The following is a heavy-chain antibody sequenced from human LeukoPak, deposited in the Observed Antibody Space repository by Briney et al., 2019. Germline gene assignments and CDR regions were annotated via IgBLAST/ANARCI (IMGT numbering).Heavy chain of an antibody. J-gene: IGHJ6*03. V-gene: IGHV3-23*01. CDR2: ISGSGDKT. CDR1: GFNFSDYA. CDR3: ATYTSAWSYHRAYMNV. D-gene: IGHD2-2*01. Sequence: SGGSLRLSWAASGFNFSDYAMRWVRQAPGGGLEWVSAISGSGDKTFHADSVKGRFTTSRDNSKNTLSLQMSSLRVVDSAVYLCATYTSAWSYHRAYMNVWGTGTTVTVSS.